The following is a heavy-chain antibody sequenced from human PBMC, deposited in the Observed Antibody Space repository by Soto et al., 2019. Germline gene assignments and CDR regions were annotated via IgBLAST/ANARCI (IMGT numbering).Heavy chain of an antibody. CDR3: AAELYSGGRCCSFDI. D-gene: IGHD2-15*01. Sequence: QMQVVQSGPEVKTPGTSVKVSCKASGFTFSNSAVQWVRQARGQRLEWMGWIVVGAGNTNYAQELQGRLTITRDVSTNTGYMELRSLRSEDTAVYYCAAELYSGGRCCSFDIWGQGTMVTVSS. CDR1: GFTFSNSA. J-gene: IGHJ3*02. CDR2: IVVGAGNT. V-gene: IGHV1-58*01.